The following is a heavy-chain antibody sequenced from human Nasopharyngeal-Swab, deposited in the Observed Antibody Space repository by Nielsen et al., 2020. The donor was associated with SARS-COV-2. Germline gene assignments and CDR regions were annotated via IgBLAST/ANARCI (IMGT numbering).Heavy chain of an antibody. Sequence: SETLSLTCAVYGGSFSGYYWSWIRQPPGKGLEWIGEINNSGSTNYNPSLKSRVTISVDTSKNQFSLKLSSVTAADTAVYYCARNGYSYVPYYYYYYMDVWGKGTTVTVSS. J-gene: IGHJ6*03. D-gene: IGHD5-18*01. V-gene: IGHV4-34*01. CDR3: ARNGYSYVPYYYYYYMDV. CDR2: INNSGST. CDR1: GGSFSGYY.